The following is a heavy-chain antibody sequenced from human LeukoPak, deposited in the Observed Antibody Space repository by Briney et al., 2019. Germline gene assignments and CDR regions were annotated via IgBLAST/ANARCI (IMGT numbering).Heavy chain of an antibody. Sequence: PSETPSLTCAVYGGSFSGYYWSWIRQPPGKGLEWIGEINHSGSTNYNPSLKSRVTISVDTSKNQFSLKLSSVTAADTAVYYCARGPDLRGVSGPSFDYWGQGTLVTVSS. CDR1: GGSFSGYY. V-gene: IGHV4-34*01. CDR3: ARGPDLRGVSGPSFDY. J-gene: IGHJ4*02. CDR2: INHSGST. D-gene: IGHD3-10*01.